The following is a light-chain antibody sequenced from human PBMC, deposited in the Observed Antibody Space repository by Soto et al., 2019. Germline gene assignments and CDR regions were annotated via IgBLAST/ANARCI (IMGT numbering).Light chain of an antibody. CDR2: AAS. CDR1: QDINNY. V-gene: IGKV1-27*01. Sequence: DIQMTQSPSSLSASVGDRVTITCRASQDINNYLAWYQQKPGKVPKLLIYAASTLQSGVPSRFSGSGSGTDFTLTISSLQPEDFATYYCQQANSFPLTFGGGTKVDIK. CDR3: QQANSFPLT. J-gene: IGKJ4*01.